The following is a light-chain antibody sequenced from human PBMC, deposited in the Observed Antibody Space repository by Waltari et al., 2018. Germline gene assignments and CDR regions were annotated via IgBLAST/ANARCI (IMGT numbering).Light chain of an antibody. CDR3: QTWDSSVV. J-gene: IGLJ2*01. CDR2: QDV. CDR1: TLGAKY. Sequence: SYELTQPPSVSVSPGQTATITCSGDTLGAKYVSWYKQRPGQSPMLVIYQDVKRPSGIPERFSGANSGDTATLTISGTQAMDEADYYCQTWDSSVVFGGGTKLTVL. V-gene: IGLV3-1*01.